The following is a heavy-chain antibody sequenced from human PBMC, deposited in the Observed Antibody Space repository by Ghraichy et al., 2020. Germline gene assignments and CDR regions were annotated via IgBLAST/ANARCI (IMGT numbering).Heavy chain of an antibody. J-gene: IGHJ6*02. D-gene: IGHD2-15*01. V-gene: IGHV3-23*01. CDR1: GFTFSNYA. CDR3: AKGYGMDV. Sequence: GGSLRHSCAASGFTFSNYAMNWVRQAPGKGLEWVSGIIGDGGTTFHADSVRGRFTISRDNSKNTLYLQMNSLRVEDTAVYFCAKGYGMDVWGQGTTVTVSS. CDR2: IIGDGGTT.